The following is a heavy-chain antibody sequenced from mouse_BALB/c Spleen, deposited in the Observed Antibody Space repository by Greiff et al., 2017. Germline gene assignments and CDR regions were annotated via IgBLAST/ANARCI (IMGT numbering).Heavy chain of an antibody. J-gene: IGHJ4*01. V-gene: IGHV5-6*01. CDR2: ISSGGSYT. D-gene: IGHD2-1*01. Sequence: EVQGVESGGDLVKPGGSLKLSCAASGFTFSSYGMSWVRQTPDKRLEWVATISSGGSYTYYPDSVKGRFTISRDNAKNTLYLQMSSLKSEDTAMYYCARRGGNYDYYAMDYWGQGTSVTVSS. CDR3: ARRGGNYDYYAMDY. CDR1: GFTFSSYG.